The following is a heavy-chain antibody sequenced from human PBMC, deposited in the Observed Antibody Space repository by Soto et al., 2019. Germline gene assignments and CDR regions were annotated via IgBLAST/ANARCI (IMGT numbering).Heavy chain of an antibody. Sequence: QVQLVQSGAEVKKPGASVKVSCKASGYTFTSYGFTWVRQAPGQGLEWMGWISVYNDNTNYAQKLQGRVTMTTDTTTSTAYREWRSLRSDAAAVYYCARQYCSSTSCSVAVFDYWGQGTLITVSS. CDR3: ARQYCSSTSCSVAVFDY. J-gene: IGHJ4*02. CDR2: ISVYNDNT. D-gene: IGHD2-2*01. CDR1: GYTFTSYG. V-gene: IGHV1-18*01.